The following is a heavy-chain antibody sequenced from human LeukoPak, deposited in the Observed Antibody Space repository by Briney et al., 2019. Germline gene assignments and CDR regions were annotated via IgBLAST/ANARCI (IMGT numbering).Heavy chain of an antibody. CDR1: GFTFSSYA. J-gene: IGHJ4*02. CDR2: ISVSGGGT. D-gene: IGHD3-10*01. V-gene: IGHV3-23*01. CDR3: AKVILASMVRGGNDY. Sequence: GGSLRLSCAASGFTFSSYAMSWVRQAPGKGLEWVSAISVSGGGTYYADSVQGRFTISRDNSKNTLYLQMNSLRAEDTAVYYCAKVILASMVRGGNDYWGQGTLVTVSS.